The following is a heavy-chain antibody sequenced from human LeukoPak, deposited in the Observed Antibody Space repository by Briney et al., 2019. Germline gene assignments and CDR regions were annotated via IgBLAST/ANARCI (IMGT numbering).Heavy chain of an antibody. D-gene: IGHD3-3*01. CDR1: GYSFTGYW. J-gene: IGHJ4*02. CDR2: IYPGDSDT. Sequence: GEPLKISCKGSGYSFTGYWLGWVRQMPGKGLEWMGIIYPGDSDTRYSPSFQGQVTISADKSISTAYLQWSSLKASDTAMYYCARHVSVSIFGVVEPNCFVYWGQGTLVTVSS. CDR3: ARHVSVSIFGVVEPNCFVY. V-gene: IGHV5-51*01.